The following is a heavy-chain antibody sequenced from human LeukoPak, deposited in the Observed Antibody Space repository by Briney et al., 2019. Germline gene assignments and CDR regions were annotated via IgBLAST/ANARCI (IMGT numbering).Heavy chain of an antibody. D-gene: IGHD3-10*01. CDR2: INAGNGNT. V-gene: IGHV1-3*01. CDR1: GYTFTSYA. Sequence: GASVKVSCKASGYTFTSYAMHWVRQAPGQSLEWMGWINAGNGNTKYSQKFQGRVTITRDTSASTAYMELSSPRSEDTAVYYCARALYYYGSGTLSGYFDYWGQGTLVTVSS. CDR3: ARALYYYGSGTLSGYFDY. J-gene: IGHJ4*02.